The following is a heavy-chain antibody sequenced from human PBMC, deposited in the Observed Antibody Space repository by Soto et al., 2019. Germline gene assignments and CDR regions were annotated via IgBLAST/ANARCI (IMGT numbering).Heavy chain of an antibody. Sequence: SETLSLTCAVYGWSFSGYYWSWIRQPPGKGLEWIGEINHSGSTNYNPSLKSRVTISVDTSKNQFSLKLSPVTAADTAVYYCARGPHVLLWFGESLAGWFDPWGQGTLVTVSS. D-gene: IGHD3-10*01. CDR2: INHSGST. V-gene: IGHV4-34*01. CDR1: GWSFSGYY. CDR3: ARGPHVLLWFGESLAGWFDP. J-gene: IGHJ5*02.